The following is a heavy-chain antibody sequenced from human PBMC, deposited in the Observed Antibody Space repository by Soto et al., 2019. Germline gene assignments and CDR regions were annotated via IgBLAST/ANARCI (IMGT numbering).Heavy chain of an antibody. V-gene: IGHV4-34*01. Sequence: QVQLQQWGAGLLKPSETLSLTCAVYGGSFSGYYWSWIRQPPGKGLEWIGEINHSGSTNYNPPLKSRATISVDTSKNQFSLKLSSVTAADTAVYYCARTSRFDYWGQGTLVTVSS. CDR2: INHSGST. CDR3: ARTSRFDY. J-gene: IGHJ4*02. CDR1: GGSFSGYY. D-gene: IGHD6-6*01.